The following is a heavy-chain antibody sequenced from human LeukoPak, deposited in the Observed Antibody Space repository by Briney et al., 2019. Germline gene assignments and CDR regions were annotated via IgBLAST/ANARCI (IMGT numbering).Heavy chain of an antibody. V-gene: IGHV1-2*02. CDR2: INPNSGGT. CDR3: ARERDTAMVTGDAFDI. J-gene: IGHJ3*02. D-gene: IGHD5-18*01. Sequence: ASVKVSCKASGYTFTGYYMHWVRQAPGQGLEWMGWINPNSGGTSYAQKFQGRVTVTRDTSISTAYMELSRLRSDDTAVYYCARERDTAMVTGDAFDIWGQGTMVTVSS. CDR1: GYTFTGYY.